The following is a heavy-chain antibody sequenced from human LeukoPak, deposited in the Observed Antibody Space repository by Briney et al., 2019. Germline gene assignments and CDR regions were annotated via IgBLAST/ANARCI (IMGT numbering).Heavy chain of an antibody. Sequence: PSETLSLTCTVSGGSISSYYWSWIRQPPGKGLEWIGYIYYSGSTYYNPSLKSRVTIPVDTSKNQFSLKLSSVTAADTAVYYCARTSNLYYYDSSGDGPYFDLWGRGTLVTVSS. CDR3: ARTSNLYYYDSSGDGPYFDL. J-gene: IGHJ2*01. D-gene: IGHD3-22*01. CDR1: GGSISSYY. V-gene: IGHV4-30-4*08. CDR2: IYYSGST.